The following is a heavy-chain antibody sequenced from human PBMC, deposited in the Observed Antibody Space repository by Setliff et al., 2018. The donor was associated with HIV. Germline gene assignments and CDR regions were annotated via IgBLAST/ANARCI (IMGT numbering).Heavy chain of an antibody. J-gene: IGHJ5*01. Sequence: SETLSLTCTVSGDSITNDDYYWGWIRQPPGKGLEWIAIIHYNGRTYYDPSLKSRVTIFVDTSKTQFYLKLRSVTASDAAVYYCARYTSKVDWFDSWGQGTLVTSPQ. CDR1: GDSITNDDYY. D-gene: IGHD2-2*02. CDR2: IHYNGRT. CDR3: ARYTSKVDWFDS. V-gene: IGHV4-39*01.